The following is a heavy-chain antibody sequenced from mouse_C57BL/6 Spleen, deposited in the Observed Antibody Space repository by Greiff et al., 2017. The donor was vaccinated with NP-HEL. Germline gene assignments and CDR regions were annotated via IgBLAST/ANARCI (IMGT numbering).Heavy chain of an antibody. CDR2: IDPETGGT. J-gene: IGHJ2*01. CDR1: GYTFTDYE. Sequence: VQLQQSGAELVRPGASVTLSCKASGYTFTDYEMHWVKQTPVHGLEWIGAIDPETGGTAYNQKFKGKAILTADKSSSTAYMELRSLTSEDSAVYYCTRGGNYYDYDFDYWGQGTTLTVSS. D-gene: IGHD2-4*01. CDR3: TRGGNYYDYDFDY. V-gene: IGHV1-15*01.